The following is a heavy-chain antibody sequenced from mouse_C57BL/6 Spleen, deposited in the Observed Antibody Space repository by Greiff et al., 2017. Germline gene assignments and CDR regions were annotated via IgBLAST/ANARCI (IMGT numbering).Heavy chain of an antibody. J-gene: IGHJ2*01. CDR3: ARGATGTAYFDY. D-gene: IGHD4-1*02. Sequence: QVQLQQSGAELARPGASVKLSCKASGYTFTSYGISWVKQRTGQGLEWIGEIYPRSGNTYYNEKFKGKATLTADKSSSTAYMDLRSLTSEDSAVYFCARGATGTAYFDYWGQGTTLTVSS. CDR1: GYTFTSYG. CDR2: IYPRSGNT. V-gene: IGHV1-81*01.